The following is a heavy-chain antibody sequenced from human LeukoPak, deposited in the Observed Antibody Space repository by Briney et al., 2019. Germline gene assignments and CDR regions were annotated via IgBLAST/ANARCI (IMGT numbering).Heavy chain of an antibody. Sequence: GESLTISGKGSGSSFTSYWSGWVRHMPEKGLERMGIIYPGDSDTRYSQSFQGQVSISADKSISTAYLQWSSLKASDTAMYYCARRSESNWFDPWGQGTLVTVSS. CDR2: IYPGDSDT. V-gene: IGHV5-51*01. CDR3: ARRSESNWFDP. CDR1: GSSFTSYW. J-gene: IGHJ5*02.